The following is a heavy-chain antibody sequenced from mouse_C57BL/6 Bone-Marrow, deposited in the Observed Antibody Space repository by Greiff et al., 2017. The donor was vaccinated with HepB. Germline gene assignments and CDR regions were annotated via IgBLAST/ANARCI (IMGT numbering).Heavy chain of an antibody. Sequence: VQLQQPGAELVKPGASVKLSCKASGYTFTSYWMHWVKQRPGQGLEWIGMIHPNSGSTNYNEKFKSKATLTVDKSSSTTYMQLSSLTSEDSAVYDCARGWLLPYYAIDYWGQGTSVTVSS. CDR2: IHPNSGST. J-gene: IGHJ4*01. CDR1: GYTFTSYW. CDR3: ARGWLLPYYAIDY. D-gene: IGHD2-3*01. V-gene: IGHV1-64*01.